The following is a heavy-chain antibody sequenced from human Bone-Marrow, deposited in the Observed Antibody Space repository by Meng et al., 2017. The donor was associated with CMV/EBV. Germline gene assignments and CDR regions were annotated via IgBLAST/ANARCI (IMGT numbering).Heavy chain of an antibody. Sequence: SETLSLTCTVSGGSVSSGSYYWSWIRQPPGKGLEWIGYIYYSGSTNYNPSLKSRVTISVDTSKNQFSLKLSSVTAADTAVYYCARGRGNYDFWSGYLYYYGMDVWGQGTMVTVSS. CDR3: ARGRGNYDFWSGYLYYYGMDV. J-gene: IGHJ6*02. V-gene: IGHV4-61*01. CDR2: IYYSGST. CDR1: GGSVSSGSYY. D-gene: IGHD3-3*01.